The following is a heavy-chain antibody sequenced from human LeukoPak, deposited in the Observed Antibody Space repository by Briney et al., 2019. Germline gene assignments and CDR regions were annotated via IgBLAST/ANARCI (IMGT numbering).Heavy chain of an antibody. CDR3: ARVLSGIAAAGGDY. V-gene: IGHV1-69*05. D-gene: IGHD6-13*01. CDR1: GGTFSSYA. CDR2: IIPIFGTA. J-gene: IGHJ4*02. Sequence: ASVKVSCKASGGTFSSYAISWVRQAPGQGLEWMGRIIPIFGTANYAQKFQGRVTITTDESTSTAYMELSSLRSEDTAVYYCARVLSGIAAAGGDYWGQGTLVTVSS.